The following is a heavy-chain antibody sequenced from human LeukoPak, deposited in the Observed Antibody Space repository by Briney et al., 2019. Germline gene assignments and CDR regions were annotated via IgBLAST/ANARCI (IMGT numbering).Heavy chain of an antibody. CDR2: LCSSGRSI. V-gene: IGHV3-48*03. J-gene: IGHJ4*02. Sequence: GGSLRLSCAASGFTFSSYEMNWVRPAPGKGVGWVSYLCSSGRSIYSADSARGRFTISKDNAKNSLYLHMNILRAGDRACYSFARGNYDSSGYPSYFDYWGQGTLVTVSS. CDR1: GFTFSSYE. CDR3: ARGNYDSSGYPSYFDY. D-gene: IGHD3-22*01.